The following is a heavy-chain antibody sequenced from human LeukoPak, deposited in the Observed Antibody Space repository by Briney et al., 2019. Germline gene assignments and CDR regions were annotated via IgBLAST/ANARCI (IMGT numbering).Heavy chain of an antibody. Sequence: AGGSLRLSCAASGFTFSSYWMSWVRQAPGKGREWVANIKKDGSEKYYVDSVKGRFTISRDNAKNSLYLQMNSLRAEDTAVYYCASAHMGNYYDSSGYYFWHYFDHWGQGTLVTVSS. CDR1: GFTFSSYW. CDR3: ASAHMGNYYDSSGYYFWHYFDH. CDR2: IKKDGSEK. V-gene: IGHV3-7*01. J-gene: IGHJ4*02. D-gene: IGHD3-22*01.